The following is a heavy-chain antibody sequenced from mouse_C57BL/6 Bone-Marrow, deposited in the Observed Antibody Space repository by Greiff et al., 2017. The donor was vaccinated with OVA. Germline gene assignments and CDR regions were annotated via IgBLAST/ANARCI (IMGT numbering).Heavy chain of an antibody. Sequence: VQLQQPGAELVKPGASVKVSCKASGYTFTSYWMHWVKQRPGQGLEWIGRIHPSDSDTNYNQKFKGKATLTVDKSSSTAYMQLSSLTSEDSAVYYCAMGSIYYYGSSDAMDYWGQGTSVTVSS. CDR3: AMGSIYYYGSSDAMDY. J-gene: IGHJ4*01. D-gene: IGHD1-1*01. CDR2: IHPSDSDT. V-gene: IGHV1-74*01. CDR1: GYTFTSYW.